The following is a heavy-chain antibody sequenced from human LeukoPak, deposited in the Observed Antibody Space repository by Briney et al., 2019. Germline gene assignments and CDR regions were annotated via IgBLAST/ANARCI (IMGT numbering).Heavy chain of an antibody. V-gene: IGHV3-23*01. CDR3: AKDIYSSYDLARAFDY. Sequence: PGGSLRLSCAASGFIVTTNYMSWVRQAPGKGLEWVAGISGNGAKTYYVDYVKGRFTISRDNSKTTVDLQMDSLTAEDTALYYCAKDIYSSYDLARAFDYWGQGTLVTVSS. D-gene: IGHD5-12*01. J-gene: IGHJ4*02. CDR2: ISGNGAKT. CDR1: GFIVTTNY.